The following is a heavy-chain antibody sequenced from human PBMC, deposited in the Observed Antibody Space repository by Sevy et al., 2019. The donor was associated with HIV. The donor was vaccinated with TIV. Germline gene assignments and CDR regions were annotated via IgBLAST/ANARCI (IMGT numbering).Heavy chain of an antibody. V-gene: IGHV1-2*06. CDR3: ARGSSWCWDAFDI. CDR2: INPNSGGT. Sequence: ASVKVSCKASGYTFTGYYMHWVRQAPGQGLEWMGRINPNSGGTNYAEKFQGRVTMTRDTSISTAYMELSRLRSDDTAVYYCARGSSWCWDAFDIWGQGTMVTVS. D-gene: IGHD6-13*01. CDR1: GYTFTGYY. J-gene: IGHJ3*02.